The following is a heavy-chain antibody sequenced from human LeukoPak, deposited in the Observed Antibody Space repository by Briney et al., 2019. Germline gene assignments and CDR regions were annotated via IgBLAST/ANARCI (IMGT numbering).Heavy chain of an antibody. J-gene: IGHJ4*02. CDR2: FDPEDGET. CDR3: ATGDLELRSHFDY. V-gene: IGHV1-24*01. D-gene: IGHD1-7*01. CDR1: GYTLTKLS. Sequence: GASVKVSCKVSGYTLTKLSMHWVRQAPRKGLEWTGGFDPEDGETIYAQKFQGRVTMTEDTSTDTAYMELSSLRSEDTAVYYCATGDLELRSHFDYWGQGTLVTVSS.